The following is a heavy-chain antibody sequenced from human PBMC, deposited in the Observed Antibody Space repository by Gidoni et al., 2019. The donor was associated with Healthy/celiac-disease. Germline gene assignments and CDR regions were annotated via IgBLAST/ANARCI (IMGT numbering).Heavy chain of an antibody. J-gene: IGHJ6*02. Sequence: QVQLVESGGGVVQPGRSLRLSCAASGFTFSSYGMHWVRQAPGKGLAWVAVISYDGSNKYYADSVKGRFTISRDNSKNTLYLQMNSLRAEDTAVYYCASLRRIWRYDDFWSGYPVGGMDVWGQGTTVTVSS. CDR2: ISYDGSNK. CDR1: GFTFSSYG. V-gene: IGHV3-30*03. CDR3: ASLRRIWRYDDFWSGYPVGGMDV. D-gene: IGHD3-3*01.